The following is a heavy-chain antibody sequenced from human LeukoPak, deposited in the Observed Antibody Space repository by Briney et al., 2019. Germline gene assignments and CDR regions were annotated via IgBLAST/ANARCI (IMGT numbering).Heavy chain of an antibody. V-gene: IGHV1-18*01. D-gene: IGHD2-15*01. J-gene: IGHJ4*02. CDR2: ISAYNGNT. CDR1: GGTFSSYA. CDR3: ARSLDCSGGSCQLDY. Sequence: ASVKVSCKASGGTFSSYAISWVRQAPGQGLEWMGWISAYNGNTNYAQKLQGRVTMTTDTSTSTAYMELRSLRSDDTAVYYCARSLDCSGGSCQLDYWGQGTLVTVSS.